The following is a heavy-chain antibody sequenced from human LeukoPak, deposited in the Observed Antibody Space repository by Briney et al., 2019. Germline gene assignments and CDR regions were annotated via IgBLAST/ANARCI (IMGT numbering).Heavy chain of an antibody. CDR3: VRSGGDFWSGYSHSRRRNWFDP. J-gene: IGHJ5*02. Sequence: ETLSLTCAVYGGSFSGYYWSWIRQPPGKGLEWIGEINHSGSTNYNPSLKSRVTISVDTSKNQFSLKLSSVTAADTAVYYCVRSGGDFWSGYSHSRRRNWFDPWGQGTLVTVSS. CDR2: INHSGST. V-gene: IGHV4-34*01. D-gene: IGHD3-3*01. CDR1: GGSFSGYY.